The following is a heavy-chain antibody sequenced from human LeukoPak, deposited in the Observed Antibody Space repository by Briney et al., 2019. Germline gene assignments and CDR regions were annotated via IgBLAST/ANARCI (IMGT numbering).Heavy chain of an antibody. CDR1: GFTFSSYG. CDR3: AKGYSYGQGYYYYGMDV. CDR2: ISYDGSNK. V-gene: IGHV3-30*18. D-gene: IGHD5-18*01. Sequence: GGSLRLSCAASGFTFSSYGMHWVRQAPGKGLEWVAVISYDGSNKYYADSVKGRFTISRDDSKNTLYLQMNSLRAEDTAVYYCAKGYSYGQGYYYYGMDVWGQGTTVTVSS. J-gene: IGHJ6*02.